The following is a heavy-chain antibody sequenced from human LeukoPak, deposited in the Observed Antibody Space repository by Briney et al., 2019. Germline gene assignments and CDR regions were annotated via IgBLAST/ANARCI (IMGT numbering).Heavy chain of an antibody. J-gene: IGHJ5*02. CDR3: ARDFRRERITIFGVVAPKPDWFDP. D-gene: IGHD3-3*01. CDR1: GGSFSGYY. Sequence: PSETLSLTCAVYGGSFSGYYWSWIRQPPGKGLEWIGEINHSGSTNYNPSLKSRVTISVDTSKNQFSLKLSSVTAADTAVYYCARDFRRERITIFGVVAPKPDWFDPWGQGTLVTVSS. CDR2: INHSGST. V-gene: IGHV4-34*01.